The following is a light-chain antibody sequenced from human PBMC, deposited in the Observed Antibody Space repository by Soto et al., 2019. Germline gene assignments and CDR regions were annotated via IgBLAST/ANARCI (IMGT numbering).Light chain of an antibody. CDR3: QQYGSSPRT. CDR2: DAS. J-gene: IGKJ1*01. CDR1: QSVSSRS. Sequence: VLTQSPGTLSLSPGARATLFCRGSQSVSSRSLAWYPPTQGQDPRIRMYDASSRDTGIPDRVSGSGSGKDVTLTIRTLEPEDGAVYDCQQYGSSPRTFGQGTKVDIK. V-gene: IGKV3-20*01.